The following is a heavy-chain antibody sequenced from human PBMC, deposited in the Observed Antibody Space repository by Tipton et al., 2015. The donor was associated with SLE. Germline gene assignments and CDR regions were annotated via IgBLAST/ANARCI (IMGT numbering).Heavy chain of an antibody. V-gene: IGHV3-23*01. D-gene: IGHD6-19*01. CDR1: GFTFSADA. Sequence: SLRLSCVASGFTFSADAMSWVRQAPGKGLEWVSTISPTSVTSYYADSMKGRFTISRDNSQMTLYLQMNSLRAVDTAFYYCARTGLSRAVAGTRSLPTRAFDPWGQGTLVTVSS. J-gene: IGHJ5*02. CDR3: ARTGLSRAVAGTRSLPTRAFDP. CDR2: ISPTSVTS.